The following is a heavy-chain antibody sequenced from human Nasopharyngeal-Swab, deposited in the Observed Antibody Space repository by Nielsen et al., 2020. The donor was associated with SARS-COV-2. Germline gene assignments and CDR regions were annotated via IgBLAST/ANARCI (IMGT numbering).Heavy chain of an antibody. V-gene: IGHV4-4*02. Sequence: SEILSPTCAVSGGSVSSNDWWTCVRQSPGKGLEWIGEVSHIGRTNHSPSLKSRVTLSMDKSRRQFSLRLASVSAADTAVYFCARGHLVVVPSPILGLGPFFYSFYLDVWGKGTTVIVSS. CDR1: GGSVSSNDW. CDR3: ARGHLVVVPSPILGLGPFFYSFYLDV. CDR2: VSHIGRT. J-gene: IGHJ6*03. D-gene: IGHD2-2*02.